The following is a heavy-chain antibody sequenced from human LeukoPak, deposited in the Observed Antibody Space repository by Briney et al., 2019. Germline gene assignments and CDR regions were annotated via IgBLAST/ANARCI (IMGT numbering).Heavy chain of an antibody. D-gene: IGHD2-15*01. V-gene: IGHV1-69*04. CDR3: ARDPSLAARAHYFDY. CDR2: IIPILGIA. CDR1: GGTFSSYA. Sequence: SVKVSCKASGGTFSSYAISWVRQARGQGLEWMGRIIPILGIANYAQKFQGRVTITADKSTSTAYMELSSLRSEDTAVYYCARDPSLAARAHYFDYWGQGTLVTVSS. J-gene: IGHJ4*02.